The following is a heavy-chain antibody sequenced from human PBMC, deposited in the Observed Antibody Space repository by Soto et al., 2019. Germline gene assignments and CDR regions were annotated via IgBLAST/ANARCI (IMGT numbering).Heavy chain of an antibody. D-gene: IGHD1-26*01. Sequence: QVQLQESGPGLVKPSQTLSLTCTVSGGSISSGGYYWSWIRQHPGKGLEWIGYIYYSGSTYYNPSLKSRVNISVDTSKNQFSLKLSSVTAADTAVYYCARGLRGSYYGGWFDPWGQGTLVTVSS. J-gene: IGHJ5*02. CDR3: ARGLRGSYYGGWFDP. CDR2: IYYSGST. V-gene: IGHV4-31*03. CDR1: GGSISSGGYY.